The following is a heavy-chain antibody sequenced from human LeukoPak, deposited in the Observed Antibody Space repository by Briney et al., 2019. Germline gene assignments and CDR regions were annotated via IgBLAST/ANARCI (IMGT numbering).Heavy chain of an antibody. CDR2: IFPSGGEI. Sequence: GGSLRLSCAASGFTFSTFAMIWVRQPPGKGLEWVSSIFPSGGEIHYADSVRGRFTISRDNSKSTLSLQMNSLRAEDTAIYCCATYRQVLLPFESWGQGTLVTVSS. J-gene: IGHJ4*02. D-gene: IGHD2-8*02. CDR1: GFTFSTFA. V-gene: IGHV3-23*01. CDR3: ATYRQVLLPFES.